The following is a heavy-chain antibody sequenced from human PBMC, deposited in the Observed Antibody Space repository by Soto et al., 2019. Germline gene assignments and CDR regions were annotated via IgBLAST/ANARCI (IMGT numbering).Heavy chain of an antibody. J-gene: IGHJ6*02. CDR2: INSDGSST. CDR1: GFTFSSYW. Sequence: GGSLRLSCAASGFTFSSYWMHWVLQAPGKGLVWVSRINSDGSSTSYADSVKGRFTISRDNAKNSLYLQMSSLRAEDTALYYCAKSTGGTANGMDVWGQGTTVTVSS. CDR3: AKSTGGTANGMDV. V-gene: IGHV3-74*01. D-gene: IGHD2-8*02.